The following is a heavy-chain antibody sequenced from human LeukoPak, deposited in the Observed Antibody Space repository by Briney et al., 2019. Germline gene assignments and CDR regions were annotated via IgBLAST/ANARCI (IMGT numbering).Heavy chain of an antibody. CDR1: GFTVSSNY. Sequence: GGSLRLSCAASGFTVSSNYMSWVRQAPGKGLEWVSAISGSGGSTYYADSVKGRFTISRDNSKNTLYLQMNSLRAEDTAVYYCAKDSGSPGYWGQGTLVTVSS. CDR3: AKDSGSPGY. D-gene: IGHD1-26*01. J-gene: IGHJ4*02. V-gene: IGHV3-23*01. CDR2: ISGSGGST.